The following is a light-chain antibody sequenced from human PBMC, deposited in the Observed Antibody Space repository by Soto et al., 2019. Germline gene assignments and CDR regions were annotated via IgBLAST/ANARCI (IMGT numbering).Light chain of an antibody. CDR1: QGIRND. J-gene: IGKJ1*01. CDR3: QQCYMGWT. V-gene: IGKV1-17*01. Sequence: DIQMTQSPSSLSASVGDRVTITCRASQGIRNDLAWYQQKPGKAPKLLIYAASTLEGGVPSRFSGTGSGTEFTFSITSLQPEDFGTYYCQQCYMGWTFGQGTKVDIK. CDR2: AAS.